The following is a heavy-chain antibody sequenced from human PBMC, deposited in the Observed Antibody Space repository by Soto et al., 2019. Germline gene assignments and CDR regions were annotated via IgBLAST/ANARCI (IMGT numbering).Heavy chain of an antibody. CDR1: GYTFTSYD. CDR3: ARGFYYDFWSGYPNYYGMDA. CDR2: MNPNSGNT. V-gene: IGHV1-8*01. D-gene: IGHD3-3*01. Sequence: ASVKVSCKASGYTFTSYDINWVRQATGQGLEWMGWMNPNSGNTGYAQKFQGRVTMTRNTSISTAYMELSSLRSEDTAVYYCARGFYYDFWSGYPNYYGMDAWGQGTTVTVSS. J-gene: IGHJ6*02.